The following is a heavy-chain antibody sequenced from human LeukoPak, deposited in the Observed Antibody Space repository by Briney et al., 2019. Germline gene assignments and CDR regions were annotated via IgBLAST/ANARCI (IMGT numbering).Heavy chain of an antibody. Sequence: SETLSLTCTVSGGSISSSSYYWGWIRQPPGKGLEWIGSIYYSGSTYYNPSLKSRVTISVDTSKNQFSLKLSSVTAADTAVYYCARLGVEMVTIEVLGFDYWGQGTLVTVSS. D-gene: IGHD5-24*01. CDR2: IYYSGST. CDR3: ARLGVEMVTIEVLGFDY. V-gene: IGHV4-39*01. CDR1: GGSISSSSYY. J-gene: IGHJ4*02.